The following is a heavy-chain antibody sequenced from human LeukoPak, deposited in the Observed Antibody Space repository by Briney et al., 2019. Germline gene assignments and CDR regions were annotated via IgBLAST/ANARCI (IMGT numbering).Heavy chain of an antibody. CDR2: IYYSGST. Sequence: SETLSLTCTVSGGSISSYYWSWIRQPPGKGLEWIGYIYYSGSTNYNPSLKSRVTISVDTSKNQFSLKLSSVTAADTAVYYCARRGEYSYGPYFDYWGQGTLVTVSS. V-gene: IGHV4-59*01. CDR1: GGSISSYY. J-gene: IGHJ4*02. D-gene: IGHD5-18*01. CDR3: ARRGEYSYGPYFDY.